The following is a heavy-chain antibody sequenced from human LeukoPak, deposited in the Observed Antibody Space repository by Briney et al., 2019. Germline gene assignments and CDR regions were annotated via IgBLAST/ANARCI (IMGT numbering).Heavy chain of an antibody. CDR2: INWNGGST. CDR1: GFTFDDYG. CDR3: ASGPYDSSGYYWPIYFDY. J-gene: IGHJ4*02. Sequence: GGSLRPSCAASGFTFDDYGMSWVRQAPGKGLEWVSGINWNGGSTGYADSVKGRFTISRDNSKNTLYLQMNSLRAEDTAVYYCASGPYDSSGYYWPIYFDYWGQGTLVTVSS. D-gene: IGHD3-22*01. V-gene: IGHV3-20*04.